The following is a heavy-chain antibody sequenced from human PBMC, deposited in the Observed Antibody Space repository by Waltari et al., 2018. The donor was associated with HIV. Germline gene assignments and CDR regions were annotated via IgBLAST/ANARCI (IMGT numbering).Heavy chain of an antibody. D-gene: IGHD1-7*01. CDR3: ARRGNYRAAEYNYFGP. Sequence: QLQLQESGPGVVKPLETLSLTCTVSGGFFRSSDYYWDWIRQSPGKGLEWIGNIQYGGNTSYNPSLESRVSMAIDTSRGQFSLTLKDVTAADTAVYFCARRGNYRAAEYNYFGPWGQGIQVIVSS. V-gene: IGHV4-39*01. CDR1: GGFFRSSDYY. CDR2: IQYGGNT. J-gene: IGHJ5*02.